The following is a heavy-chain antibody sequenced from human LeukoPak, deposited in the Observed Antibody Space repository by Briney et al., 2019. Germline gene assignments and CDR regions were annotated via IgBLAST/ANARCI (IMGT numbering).Heavy chain of an antibody. CDR2: IYRGGST. CDR3: AREDGSGSYYNG. J-gene: IGHJ4*02. CDR1: GFTVGSNY. D-gene: IGHD3-10*01. V-gene: IGHV3-66*01. Sequence: GGSLILSCAASGFTVGSNYMSWVRQAPGKGLEWVSIIYRGGSTNYADPVKGRFTISRDTSKNTLYLQMNSLRAEDTAVYYCAREDGSGSYYNGWGQGTLVTVSS.